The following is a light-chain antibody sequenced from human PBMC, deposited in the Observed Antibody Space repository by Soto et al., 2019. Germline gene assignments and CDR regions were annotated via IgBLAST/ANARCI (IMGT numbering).Light chain of an antibody. J-gene: IGKJ4*01. CDR1: QSLTSW. CDR2: DAF. CDR3: QHYKSYLLT. Sequence: IQMYQYHDRLAASARDRATITFRASQSLTSWLAWYQQKPGRAPKLLIYDAFSLETEVPARFRGSGSGTEFTLTISSLQPDDFATYYCQHYKSYLLTFGGGTKVDI. V-gene: IGKV1-5*01.